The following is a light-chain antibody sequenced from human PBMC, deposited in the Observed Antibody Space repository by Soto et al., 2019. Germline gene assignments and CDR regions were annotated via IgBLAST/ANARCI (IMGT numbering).Light chain of an antibody. CDR2: EVS. CDR3: SSYTTSGTLYV. V-gene: IGLV2-14*01. Sequence: QSALTQPASVSGSPGESITISCTGTSSDVGGYNYVSWHQQHPGKAPKFMIYEVSNRPSGVSNRFSGSKSGNTASLTISGLHAEDEADYYCSSYTTSGTLYVFGTGPKVTVL. CDR1: SSDVGGYNY. J-gene: IGLJ1*01.